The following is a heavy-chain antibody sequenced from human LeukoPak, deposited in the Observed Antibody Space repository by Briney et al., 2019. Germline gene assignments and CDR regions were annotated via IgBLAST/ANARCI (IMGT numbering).Heavy chain of an antibody. V-gene: IGHV1-2*02. CDR1: GYTFTGYY. CDR2: INPNSGGA. J-gene: IGHJ3*02. CDR3: ARAALRFLGPGAFDI. D-gene: IGHD5-12*01. Sequence: ASVKVSCKASGYTFTGYYMHWVRQAPGQGLEWMGWINPNSGGANYAQKFQGRVTMTRDTSISTAYMELSRLRSDDTAVYYCARAALRFLGPGAFDIWGQGTMVTVSS.